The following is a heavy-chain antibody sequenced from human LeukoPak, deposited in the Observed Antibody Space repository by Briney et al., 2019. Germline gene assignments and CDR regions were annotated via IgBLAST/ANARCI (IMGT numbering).Heavy chain of an antibody. CDR3: ARVEDIVVVPAAIRYFDY. Sequence: PSETLSLTCTVSGGSISSGGYYWSWIRQPPGKGLEWIGYIYHSGSTYYNPSLKSRVTISVDRSKNQFSLKLSSVTAADTAVYYCARVEDIVVVPAAIRYFDYWGQGTLVTVSS. J-gene: IGHJ4*02. D-gene: IGHD2-2*01. CDR2: IYHSGST. V-gene: IGHV4-30-2*01. CDR1: GGSISSGGYY.